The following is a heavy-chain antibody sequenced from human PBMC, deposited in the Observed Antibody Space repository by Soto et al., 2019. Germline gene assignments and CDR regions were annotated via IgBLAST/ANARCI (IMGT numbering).Heavy chain of an antibody. CDR2: IYYSGST. D-gene: IGHD3-22*01. J-gene: IGHJ4*02. Sequence: PSETLSLTCSVSGVSISSGDYYRSWIRQPPGKGLEWIGYIYYSGSTYYNPSLKSRVIMSIDTSKNHFSLKLSSVTAADTAMYYCARDSGGPYDPVEWGQGTLVTVSS. CDR1: GVSISSGDYY. CDR3: ARDSGGPYDPVE. V-gene: IGHV4-30-4*01.